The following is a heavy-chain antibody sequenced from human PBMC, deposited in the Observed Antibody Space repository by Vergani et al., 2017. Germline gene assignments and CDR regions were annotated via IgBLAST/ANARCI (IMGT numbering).Heavy chain of an antibody. CDR2: LDPHTGDT. V-gene: IGHV1-2*02. Sequence: QVQLVQPGAEVRKPGASVKVSCKASGYSLSDHYIHWVRQAPGQGFEWVGRLDPHTGDTKYAEKFQGRAILTRDRYISTAYMELISLISDDTAVYYCARNRGRGGSYSVSWFDPLGQGTQVTVAS. D-gene: IGHD3-10*01. J-gene: IGHJ5*02. CDR1: GYSLSDHY. CDR3: ARNRGRGGSYSVSWFDP.